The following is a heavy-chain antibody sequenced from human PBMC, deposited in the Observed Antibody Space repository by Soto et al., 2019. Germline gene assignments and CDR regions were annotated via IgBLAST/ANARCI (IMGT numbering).Heavy chain of an antibody. Sequence: PGGSLRLSCAASGFTFDDYAMHWVRQGPGKGLEWVSGISWNSGGIGYADSVKGRFTISRDNAKNSLYLQMDRLRPEDTAFYYCAKSPHDILIGSAFDYWGRGTLVTVSS. D-gene: IGHD3-9*01. J-gene: IGHJ4*02. CDR3: AKSPHDILIGSAFDY. CDR2: ISWNSGGI. CDR1: GFTFDDYA. V-gene: IGHV3-9*01.